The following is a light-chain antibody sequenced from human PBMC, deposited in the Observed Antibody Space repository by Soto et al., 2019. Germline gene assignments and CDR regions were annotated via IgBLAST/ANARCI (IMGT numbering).Light chain of an antibody. Sequence: QSALTQPLSASGSPGQAVTISRTGTSSDVGGYNYVSWYQQHPGKAPKLMIYEVSKRPSGVPDRFSGSKSGNTASLTVSGLQAEHEADYYCSSYAGSNNLVFGGGTKVTVL. CDR3: SSYAGSNNLV. CDR2: EVS. V-gene: IGLV2-8*01. J-gene: IGLJ2*01. CDR1: SSDVGGYNY.